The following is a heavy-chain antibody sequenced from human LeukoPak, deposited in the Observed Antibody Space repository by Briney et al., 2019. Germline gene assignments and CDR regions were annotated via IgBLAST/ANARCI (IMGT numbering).Heavy chain of an antibody. J-gene: IGHJ4*02. V-gene: IGHV4-39*07. CDR2: IYYRGST. D-gene: IGHD1-26*01. Sequence: SETLSLTCTVSGGSISSSSYYWGWIRQPPGKGLEWIGSIYYRGSTYYSPSLKSRVTISVDTSKNQFSLKLSSVTAADTAVYYCARFDSGSFDFDYWGQGTLVTVSS. CDR1: GGSISSSSYY. CDR3: ARFDSGSFDFDY.